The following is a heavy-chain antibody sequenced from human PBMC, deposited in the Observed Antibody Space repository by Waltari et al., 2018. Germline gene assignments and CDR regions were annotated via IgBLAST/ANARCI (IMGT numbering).Heavy chain of an antibody. V-gene: IGHV4-61*02. CDR3: ANRGVGNYFKYFRL. D-gene: IGHD1-7*01. J-gene: IGHJ1*01. CDR1: GEPISDDVSRWTY. Sequence: QVQLQESGPGLVKPTHTLSLTCTVSGEPISDDVSRWTYWTWIRQSAGKGLEWIGHSYSSGAVDYNPSLRSRVTISLDTPKSHFTLKRTSVTAADTAVYYCANRGVGNYFKYFRLWSPGTLVTVSS. CDR2: SYSSGAV.